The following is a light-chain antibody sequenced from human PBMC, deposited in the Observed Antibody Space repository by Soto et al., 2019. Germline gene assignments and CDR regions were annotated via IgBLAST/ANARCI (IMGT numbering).Light chain of an antibody. Sequence: QSSLTRLASVSGFPGQSITISCPGTTRDVVGYNSVSWYQQHPGKAPNLMIYEVSNRPSGVSNRFSGSKSGTTASLTISGLQTEDEADYYCNSYTNRITFEYVFGTGTKVTVL. CDR3: NSYTNRITFEYV. J-gene: IGLJ1*01. CDR2: EVS. V-gene: IGLV2-14*01. CDR1: TRDVVGYNS.